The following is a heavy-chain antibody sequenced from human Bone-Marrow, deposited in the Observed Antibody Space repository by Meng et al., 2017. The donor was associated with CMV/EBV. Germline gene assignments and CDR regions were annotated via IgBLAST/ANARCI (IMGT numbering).Heavy chain of an antibody. J-gene: IGHJ6*02. V-gene: IGHV1-46*01. D-gene: IGHD3-3*01. CDR3: ARMNDVWRGYNYYYYGMDV. CDR1: GYTFTSYY. CDR2: INPSGGST. Sequence: ASVKVSCKASGYTFTSYYMHWVRQAPGQGLEWMGIINPSGGSTSYAQKFQGRVTMTRDTSTSTVYMELSSLRSEDTAVYYCARMNDVWRGYNYYYYGMDVWGQGTTVTVSS.